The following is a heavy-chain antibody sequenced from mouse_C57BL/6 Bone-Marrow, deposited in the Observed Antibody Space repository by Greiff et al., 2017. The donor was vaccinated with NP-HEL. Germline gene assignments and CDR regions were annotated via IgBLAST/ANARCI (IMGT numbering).Heavy chain of an antibody. D-gene: IGHD2-3*01. CDR2: IDPENGDT. Sequence: EVQLQQSGAELVRPGASVKLSCTASGFNIKDDYMHWVKQRHEQGLEWIGWIDPENGDTEYASKFQGKATITADTSSNTAYLQLSSLTSEDTAVYYCTTWNDGYLFYFDYWGQGTTLTVSS. J-gene: IGHJ2*01. CDR3: TTWNDGYLFYFDY. CDR1: GFNIKDDY. V-gene: IGHV14-4*01.